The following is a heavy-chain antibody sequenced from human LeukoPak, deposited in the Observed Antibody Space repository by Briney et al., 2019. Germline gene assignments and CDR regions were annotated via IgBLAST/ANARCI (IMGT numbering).Heavy chain of an antibody. CDR2: IYYSGST. D-gene: IGHD3-10*02. CDR1: GGSISSYY. J-gene: IGHJ4*02. Sequence: SETLSLTCTVSGGSISSYYWSWIRQPPGKGLEWIGYIYYSGSTNYNPSLESRVTISVDTSKNQFSLKLSSVTAADTAVYYCARGPYYYVSYWGQGTLVTVSS. V-gene: IGHV4-59*01. CDR3: ARGPYYYVSY.